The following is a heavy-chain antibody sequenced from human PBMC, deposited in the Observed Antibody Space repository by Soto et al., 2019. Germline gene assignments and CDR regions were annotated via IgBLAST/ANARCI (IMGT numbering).Heavy chain of an antibody. CDR3: AKRIDVYYYYGMDV. CDR1: GXTFSSYS. J-gene: IGHJ6*02. CDR2: ISSSSSYI. Sequence: LRLSFAASGXTFSSYSMNWVRQAPGKGLEWVSSISSSSSYIYYADSVKGRFTISRDNSKNTLYLQMNSLRAEDTAVYYCAKRIDVYYYYGMDVWGQGTTVTVSS. D-gene: IGHD2-15*01. V-gene: IGHV3-21*04.